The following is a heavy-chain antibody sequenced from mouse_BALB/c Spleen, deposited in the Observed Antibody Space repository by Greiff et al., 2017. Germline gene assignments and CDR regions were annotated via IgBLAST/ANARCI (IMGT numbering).Heavy chain of an antibody. CDR3: ARYYYGSHSFDY. J-gene: IGHJ2*01. Sequence: VQLQQSGAELVKPGASVKLSCTASGFNIKDTYMHWVKQRPEQGLEWIGRIDPANGNTKYDPKFQGKATITADTSSNTAYLQLSSLTSEDTAVYYCARYYYGSHSFDYWGQGTTLTVSS. CDR1: GFNIKDTY. D-gene: IGHD1-1*01. V-gene: IGHV14-3*02. CDR2: IDPANGNT.